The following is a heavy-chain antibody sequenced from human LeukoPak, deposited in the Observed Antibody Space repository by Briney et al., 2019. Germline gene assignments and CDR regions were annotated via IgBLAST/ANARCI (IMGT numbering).Heavy chain of an antibody. V-gene: IGHV3-11*01. CDR3: AKSPVSSCRGSFCYPFDY. J-gene: IGHJ4*02. D-gene: IGHD2-15*01. CDR1: GFTFSDYY. Sequence: PGGSLRLSCAASGFTFSDYYINWIRQAPGMGLEWVAYLSSSGSMIYYADSVKGRFTISRDNSRNTLYLQMNTLRAEDTAVYFCAKSPVSSCRGSFCYPFDYWGQGNLVTVSS. CDR2: LSSSGSMI.